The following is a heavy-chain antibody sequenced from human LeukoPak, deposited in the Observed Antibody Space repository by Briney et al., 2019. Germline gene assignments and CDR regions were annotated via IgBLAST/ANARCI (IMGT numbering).Heavy chain of an antibody. J-gene: IGHJ4*02. CDR3: ARETTAARPAY. CDR2: TRSDGSTK. D-gene: IGHD6-6*01. Sequence: PGGSLRLSCAASGFTFSTYGMHWVRQAPGKGLEWVAFTRSDGSTKYYADSVKGRFTISRDNAKNSLYLQMNSLRAEDTAVYYCARETTAARPAYWGQGTLVTVSS. V-gene: IGHV3-30*02. CDR1: GFTFSTYG.